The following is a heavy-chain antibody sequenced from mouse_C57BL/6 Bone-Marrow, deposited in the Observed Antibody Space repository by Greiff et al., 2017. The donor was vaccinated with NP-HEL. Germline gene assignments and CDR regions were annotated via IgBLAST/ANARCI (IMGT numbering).Heavy chain of an antibody. CDR1: GFTFSDYY. J-gene: IGHJ1*03. Sequence: EVKLMESEGGLVQPGSSMKLSCTASGFTFSDYYMAWVRQVPEKGLEWVANINYDGSSTYYLDSLKSRFIISRDNAKNILYLQMSSLKSEDTATYYCARDSAYYSNYDWYFDGWGTGTTVTVAS. CDR2: INYDGSST. D-gene: IGHD2-5*01. V-gene: IGHV5-16*01. CDR3: ARDSAYYSNYDWYFDG.